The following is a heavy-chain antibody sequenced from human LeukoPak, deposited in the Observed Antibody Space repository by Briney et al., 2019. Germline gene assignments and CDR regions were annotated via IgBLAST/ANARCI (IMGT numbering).Heavy chain of an antibody. Sequence: GGSLRLSCVASGFTFEDYGMSWVRQAPGKVLEWVSGINWSGGSTGFADSVKGRFNISRDNAKTSLYLQMNSLRVEDTALYYCARVNDFWSGRNNFDDWGQGTLVTVSS. CDR2: INWSGGST. V-gene: IGHV3-20*04. D-gene: IGHD3-3*01. CDR3: ARVNDFWSGRNNFDD. CDR1: GFTFEDYG. J-gene: IGHJ4*02.